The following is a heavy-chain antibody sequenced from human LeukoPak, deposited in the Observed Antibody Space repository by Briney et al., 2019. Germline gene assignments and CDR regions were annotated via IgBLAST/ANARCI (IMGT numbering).Heavy chain of an antibody. CDR2: IYHSGST. CDR3: ARGVTPPHYYFDY. CDR1: GGSISSGGYS. V-gene: IGHV4-30-2*01. Sequence: SQTLSVTCAVSGGSISSGGYSWSWIRQPPGKGLEWIGYIYHSGSTYYNPSLKSRVTISVDRSKNQFSLKLSSVTAADTAVYYCARGVTPPHYYFDYWGQETLVTVSS. D-gene: IGHD4-23*01. J-gene: IGHJ4*02.